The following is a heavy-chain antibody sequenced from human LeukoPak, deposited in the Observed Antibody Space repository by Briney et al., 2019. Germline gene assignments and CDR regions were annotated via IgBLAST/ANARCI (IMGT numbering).Heavy chain of an antibody. J-gene: IGHJ4*02. CDR1: GGTFSSYA. Sequence: GASVKVSCKASGGTFSSYAISWVRQAPGQGLEWMGGIIPIFGTANYAQKFQGRVTMTTDTSTNTTYMELRSLRSDDTAVYYCAREDSGWYGIFDYWGQGTLVTVS. CDR3: AREDSGWYGIFDY. D-gene: IGHD6-19*01. V-gene: IGHV1-69*05. CDR2: IIPIFGTA.